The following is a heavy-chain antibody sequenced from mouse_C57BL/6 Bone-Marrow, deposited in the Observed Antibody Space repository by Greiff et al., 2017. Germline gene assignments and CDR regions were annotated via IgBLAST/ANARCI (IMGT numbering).Heavy chain of an antibody. J-gene: IGHJ1*03. CDR3: IVFITTVERYFDV. V-gene: IGHV6-3*01. CDR1: GFTFSNYW. D-gene: IGHD1-1*01. Sequence: GGSMKLSCVASGFTFSNYWMNWVRQSPEKGLEWVAQIRLKSDNYATHYAESVKGRFTISRDDSKSSVYLQMNNLRAEDTGIYYCIVFITTVERYFDVWGKGTTVTVSS. CDR2: IRLKSDNYAT.